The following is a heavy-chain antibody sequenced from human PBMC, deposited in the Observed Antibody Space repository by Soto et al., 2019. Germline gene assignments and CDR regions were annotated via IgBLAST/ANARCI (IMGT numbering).Heavy chain of an antibody. Sequence: PGGSLRLSCAAPGFTFGDYAMQWVRQAPGKGLEWVSAISWNSGSIDYADSVKGRFTISGDNAKNSLYLQMNSLRAEDTALYYCAKSHTTSGWYVTTDYWGQGTRVTVSS. D-gene: IGHD6-19*01. V-gene: IGHV3-9*01. CDR1: GFTFGDYA. CDR2: ISWNSGSI. CDR3: AKSHTTSGWYVTTDY. J-gene: IGHJ4*02.